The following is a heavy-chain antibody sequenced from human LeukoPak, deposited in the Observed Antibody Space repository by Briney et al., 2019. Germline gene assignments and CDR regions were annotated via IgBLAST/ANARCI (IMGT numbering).Heavy chain of an antibody. CDR2: ISYDGSSK. Sequence: PGRSLRLSCTASGFTFSSYGMHWVRQAPGKGLEWVAVISYDGSSKYYADSVKGRFTISRDNSKNTLYLQMNSLRAEATAVYYCAKDEGQQQLEYYFDYWGQGTLVTVSS. V-gene: IGHV3-30*18. CDR3: AKDEGQQQLEYYFDY. D-gene: IGHD6-13*01. J-gene: IGHJ4*02. CDR1: GFTFSSYG.